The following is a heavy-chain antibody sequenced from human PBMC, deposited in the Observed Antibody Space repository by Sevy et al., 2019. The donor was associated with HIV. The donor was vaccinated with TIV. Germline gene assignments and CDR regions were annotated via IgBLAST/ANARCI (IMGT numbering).Heavy chain of an antibody. Sequence: SETLSLTCTVSGGSISAYYWSWIRQPPGKPLEYIGYIYYTGSTNYNPSLKSRVTISVDTSKNQFSLKLNSVTAEDTAVYFCARAPPVRSGDDSLNWFDPWGQGTLVTVSS. V-gene: IGHV4-59*01. CDR1: GGSISAYY. J-gene: IGHJ5*02. D-gene: IGHD5-12*01. CDR2: IYYTGST. CDR3: ARAPPVRSGDDSLNWFDP.